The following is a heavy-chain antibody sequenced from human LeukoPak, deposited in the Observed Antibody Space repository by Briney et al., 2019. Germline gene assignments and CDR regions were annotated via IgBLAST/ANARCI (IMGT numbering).Heavy chain of an antibody. CDR1: GGTISTYY. V-gene: IGHV4-59*12. J-gene: IGHJ4*02. CDR3: ARGGYKKGVDY. D-gene: IGHD5-24*01. Sequence: SETLSLTCTVSGGTISTYYWSWIRQAPGKGLEWIRFIYYTGSTNYNPSLKSRVTISLDTSKNQFSLKLTSVTAADTAVYYCARGGYKKGVDYWGQGTLVTVS. CDR2: IYYTGST.